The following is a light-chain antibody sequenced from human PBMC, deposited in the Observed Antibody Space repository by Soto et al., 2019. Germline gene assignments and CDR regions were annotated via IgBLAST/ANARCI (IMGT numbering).Light chain of an antibody. CDR2: GAS. V-gene: IGKV3-20*01. CDR3: QQYGSSRT. CDR1: QSVSSSY. Sequence: EIVFTQSPGTLSLSPGERATLSCRASQSVSSSYLAWYLQKPGQAPRLLIYGASSRATGIPDRFSGSGSGTDFTLTISRLEPEDFAVYYCQQYGSSRTFGQGTKVDIK. J-gene: IGKJ1*01.